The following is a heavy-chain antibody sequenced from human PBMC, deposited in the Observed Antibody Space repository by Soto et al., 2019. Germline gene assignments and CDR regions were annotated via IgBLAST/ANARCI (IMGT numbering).Heavy chain of an antibody. CDR3: ARYYFDSSGYSNWFDY. CDR2: VHYSGST. J-gene: IGHJ5*01. Sequence: TLSLTCAVSGVSITSGAYYWTWIRQDPGQDLDWVAYVHYSGSTYYNPSLNSRVTISVDTSNNQFSLKLSSVTAADTAVYYCARYYFDSSGYSNWFDYWGQGTLVTVSS. D-gene: IGHD3-22*01. CDR1: GVSITSGAYY. V-gene: IGHV4-31*02.